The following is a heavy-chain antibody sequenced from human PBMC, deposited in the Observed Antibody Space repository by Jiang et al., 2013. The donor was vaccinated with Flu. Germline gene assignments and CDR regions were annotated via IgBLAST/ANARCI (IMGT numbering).Heavy chain of an antibody. V-gene: IGHV4-34*01. D-gene: IGHD6-6*01. CDR3: AAVAARIYYYYGMDV. Sequence: LLKPSETLSLTCAVYGGSFSGYYWSWIRQPPGKGLEWIGEINHSGSTNYNPSLKSRVTISVDTSKNQFSLKLSSVTAADTAVYYCAAVAARIYYYYGMDVWGQGTTVTVSS. CDR2: INHSGST. J-gene: IGHJ6*02. CDR1: GGSFSGYY.